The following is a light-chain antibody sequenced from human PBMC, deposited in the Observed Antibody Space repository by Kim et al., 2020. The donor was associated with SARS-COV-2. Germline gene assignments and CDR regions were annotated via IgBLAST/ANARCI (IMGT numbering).Light chain of an antibody. CDR3: GAWDNSLSAGI. Sequence: QSVLTQPPSVSAAPGQKVTISCSGSISNIGKNYVSWYQQFPGTAPKLLIYDNDKRAAGIPDRFFGSKSGTSATLGITGLQTGDEADYYCGAWDNSLSAGIFGGGTQLTVL. J-gene: IGLJ2*01. CDR1: ISNIGKNY. CDR2: DND. V-gene: IGLV1-51*01.